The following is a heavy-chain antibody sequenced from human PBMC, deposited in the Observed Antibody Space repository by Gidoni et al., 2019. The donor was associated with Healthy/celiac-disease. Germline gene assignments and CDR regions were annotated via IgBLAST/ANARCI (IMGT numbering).Heavy chain of an antibody. D-gene: IGHD3-9*01. CDR2: IKSKTDGGTT. CDR3: TTVVLSIRYFDHFDY. CDR1: GFTFSNAW. Sequence: EVQLVESGGGLVKPGGSLRLSCAASGFTFSNAWMSWVRQAPGKGLEWVGRIKSKTDGGTTDYAAPVKGRFTISRDDSKNTLYLQMNSLKTEDTAVYYCTTVVLSIRYFDHFDYWGQGTLVTVSS. V-gene: IGHV3-15*01. J-gene: IGHJ4*02.